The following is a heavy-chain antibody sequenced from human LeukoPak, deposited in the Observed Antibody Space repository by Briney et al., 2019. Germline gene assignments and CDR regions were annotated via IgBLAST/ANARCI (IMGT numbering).Heavy chain of an antibody. CDR1: GYTFTGYY. Sequence: ASVKVSCKASGYTFTGYYMHWVRQAPGQGLEWMGWINPNSGGTNYAQKFQGRVTMTRDTSISTAYMELSRLRSDDTAVYYCARDRGLDYCSGGSCSHYYYYMDVWGKGTTVTISS. J-gene: IGHJ6*03. CDR3: ARDRGLDYCSGGSCSHYYYYMDV. CDR2: INPNSGGT. V-gene: IGHV1-2*02. D-gene: IGHD2-15*01.